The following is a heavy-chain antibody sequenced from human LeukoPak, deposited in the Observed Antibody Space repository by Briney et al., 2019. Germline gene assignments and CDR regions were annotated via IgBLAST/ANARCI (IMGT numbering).Heavy chain of an antibody. CDR1: GGSISSYY. CDR2: IYYSGST. J-gene: IGHJ4*02. CDR3: ARHRGSSSLFDY. Sequence: PSETLSLTCTVSGGSISSYYWSWIRQPPGKGLEWIGYIYYSGSTNYNPSLKSRVTISVDTSKNQFSLKLRSVTAADTAVYYCARHRGSSSLFDYWGQGTLVTVSS. V-gene: IGHV4-59*08. D-gene: IGHD6-6*01.